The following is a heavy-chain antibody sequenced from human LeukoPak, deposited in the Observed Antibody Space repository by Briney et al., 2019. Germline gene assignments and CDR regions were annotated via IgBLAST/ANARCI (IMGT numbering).Heavy chain of an antibody. Sequence: ASVNVSCTPSGYTSTSYYMDGVRQAPGQGLEWMGIINPSGGSTSYAQKFQGRVTMTRDTSTSTVYMELSSLRSEDTAVYYCERSRSGSFLMGYWGQGTLVTVSS. CDR2: INPSGGST. CDR3: ERSRSGSFLMGY. J-gene: IGHJ4*02. V-gene: IGHV1-46*01. D-gene: IGHD1-26*01. CDR1: GYTSTSYY.